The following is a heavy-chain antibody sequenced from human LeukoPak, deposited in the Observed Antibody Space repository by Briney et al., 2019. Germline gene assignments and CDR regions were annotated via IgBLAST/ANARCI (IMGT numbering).Heavy chain of an antibody. CDR1: GFTFSSYS. CDR3: GRGNHYAFDY. D-gene: IGHD4-17*01. V-gene: IGHV3-48*04. J-gene: IGHJ4*02. CDR2: ISSSSSTI. Sequence: PGGSLRLSCAASGFTFSSYSMNWVRQAPGKGLEWVSYISSSSSTIYYADSVKGRFTISRDNAKNTLYLQMNSLRAEDTAVYYCGRGNHYAFDYWGQGTLATVSS.